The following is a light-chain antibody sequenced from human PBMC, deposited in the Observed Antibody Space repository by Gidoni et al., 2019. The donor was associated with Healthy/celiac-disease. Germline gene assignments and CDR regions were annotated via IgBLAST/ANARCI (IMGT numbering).Light chain of an antibody. J-gene: IGKJ1*01. Sequence: DIQLTQSPSFLSASVGDRVTITCRASQGISSYLAWYQQKPEKAPKLLIYAASTLQSGVPSRFSGSGSGTEFTLTISSLQPEDFATYYCQQLNSYPLTFGQGTKVEIK. CDR1: QGISSY. V-gene: IGKV1-9*01. CDR3: QQLNSYPLT. CDR2: AAS.